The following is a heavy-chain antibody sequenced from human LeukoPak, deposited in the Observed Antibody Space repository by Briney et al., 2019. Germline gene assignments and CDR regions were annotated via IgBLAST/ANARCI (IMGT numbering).Heavy chain of an antibody. CDR1: GFTFSSYW. Sequence: PGGSLRLSCAASGFTFSSYWMHWVRQAPGKGLAWVSRINSDGSSTSYADSVKGRLTISRDNAKNTLYLQMNSLRAEDTPVYYCARDPKDGDYTDYWGQGTLVTVSS. J-gene: IGHJ4*02. D-gene: IGHD4-17*01. V-gene: IGHV3-74*01. CDR2: INSDGSST. CDR3: ARDPKDGDYTDY.